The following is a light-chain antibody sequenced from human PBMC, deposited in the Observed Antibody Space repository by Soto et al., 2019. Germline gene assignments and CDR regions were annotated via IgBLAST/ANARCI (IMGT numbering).Light chain of an antibody. J-gene: IGKJ1*01. V-gene: IGKV3-20*01. Sequence: EIVLTQSPGTLSLSPGERATLSCRASQSVSSSYLAWYQQQPGQAPRLLIYGASSRATGIPDRWSGSGSATDFSLTISTLEPEDFEVYYWHQYGSSPETFGQGTKVEIK. CDR2: GAS. CDR1: QSVSSSY. CDR3: HQYGSSPET.